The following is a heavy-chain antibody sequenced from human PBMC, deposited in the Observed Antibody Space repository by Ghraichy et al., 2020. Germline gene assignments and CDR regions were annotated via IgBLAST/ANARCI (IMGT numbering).Heavy chain of an antibody. CDR2: IYYSGST. V-gene: IGHV4-59*01. J-gene: IGHJ6*02. CDR1: GGSISSYY. CDR3: AREQVQWLVVPQNYYYYGMDV. D-gene: IGHD6-19*01. Sequence: SETLSLTCTVSGGSISSYYWSWIRQPPGKGLEWIGYIYYSGSTNYNPSLKSRVTISVDTSKNQFSLKLSSVTAADTAVYYCAREQVQWLVVPQNYYYYGMDVWGQGTTVTVSS.